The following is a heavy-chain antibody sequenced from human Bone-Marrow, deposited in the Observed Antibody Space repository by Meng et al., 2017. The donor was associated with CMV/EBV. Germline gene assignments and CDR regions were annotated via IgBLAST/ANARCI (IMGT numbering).Heavy chain of an antibody. J-gene: IGHJ5*02. CDR2: INHSGST. D-gene: IGHD3-3*01. CDR1: GGSFSGYY. Sequence: ESLKISCAVYGGSFSGYYWSWIRQPPGKGLEWIGEINHSGSTNYNPSLKSRVTISVDTSKNQFLLKLSSVTAADTAVDYCAMYYDFWGGYKNNWFDPWGQGTLVTVSS. V-gene: IGHV4-34*01. CDR3: AMYYDFWGGYKNNWFDP.